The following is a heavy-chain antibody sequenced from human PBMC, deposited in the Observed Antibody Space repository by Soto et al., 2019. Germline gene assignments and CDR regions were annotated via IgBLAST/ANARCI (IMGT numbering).Heavy chain of an antibody. CDR1: GFTFNTYW. CDR3: TTSPHRGWERFFV. J-gene: IGHJ6*02. Sequence: EVQLVESRGGLVQPWGSLRLACAASGFTFNTYWMSWVRRTPGKGLEWVANIKQDGTEKYYVDSVRGRLTGSRDNAKSSRYLQLNRLRVEDTAVDYFTTSPHRGWERFFVWGPGTA. CDR2: IKQDGTEK. V-gene: IGHV3-7*01. D-gene: IGHD6-19*01.